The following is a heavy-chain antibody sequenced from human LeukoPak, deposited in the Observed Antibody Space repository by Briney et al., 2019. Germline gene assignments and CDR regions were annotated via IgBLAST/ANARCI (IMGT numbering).Heavy chain of an antibody. J-gene: IGHJ4*02. CDR1: GVSISSGGYS. V-gene: IGHV4-30-2*01. CDR3: AARIAAAGPFDY. D-gene: IGHD6-13*01. CDR2: IYHSGST. Sequence: SETLSLTCAVSGVSISSGGYSWSWIRQPPGKGLEWIGYIYHSGSTYYNPSLKSRVTISVDRSKNQFSLKLSSVTAADTAVYYCAARIAAAGPFDYWGQGTLVTVSS.